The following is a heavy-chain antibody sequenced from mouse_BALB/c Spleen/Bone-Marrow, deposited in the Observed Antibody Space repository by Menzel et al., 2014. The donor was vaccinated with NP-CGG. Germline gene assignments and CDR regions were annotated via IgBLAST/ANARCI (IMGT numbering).Heavy chain of an antibody. J-gene: IGHJ3*01. CDR3: TRTYGNYPAWFAY. CDR2: IYPGSGST. CDR1: GYTFTSYL. V-gene: IGHV1S22*01. D-gene: IGHD2-1*01. Sequence: GSELVRPGASVKPSCKASGYTFTSYLIHWVKQRPGQGLEWIGNIYPGSGSTNYDEKFKSKATLTVDTSSSTAYMQLSSLTSEDSAVYYCTRTYGNYPAWFAYWGQGTLVTVSA.